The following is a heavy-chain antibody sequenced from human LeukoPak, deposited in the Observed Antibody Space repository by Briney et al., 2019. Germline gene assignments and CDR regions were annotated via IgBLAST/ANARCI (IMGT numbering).Heavy chain of an antibody. CDR1: GGTFSSYA. J-gene: IGHJ4*02. CDR3: ARSSRRGIAAAGTLVG. Sequence: SVKVSCKASGGTFSSYAISWVRQAPGQGLEWMGGIITIFGTANYAQKFQGRVTITADESTSTAYMELSSLRSEDTAVYYCARSSRRGIAAAGTLVGWGRGTLVTVSS. CDR2: IITIFGTA. V-gene: IGHV1-69*13. D-gene: IGHD6-13*01.